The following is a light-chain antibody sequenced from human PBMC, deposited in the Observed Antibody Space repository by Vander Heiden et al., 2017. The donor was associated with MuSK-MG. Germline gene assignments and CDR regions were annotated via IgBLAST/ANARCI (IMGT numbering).Light chain of an antibody. CDR1: KLGDKY. J-gene: IGLJ2*01. CDR3: QAGDSIVV. Sequence: SYELTQPPSVSVSPGQTASIPCSGDKLGDKYACWYQQKPGQSPVLVIYQDSKRPSGIPERFAGSNSGNTATLTISGTQAMEEAYYYCQAGDSIVVFGGGTKLTVL. V-gene: IGLV3-1*01. CDR2: QDS.